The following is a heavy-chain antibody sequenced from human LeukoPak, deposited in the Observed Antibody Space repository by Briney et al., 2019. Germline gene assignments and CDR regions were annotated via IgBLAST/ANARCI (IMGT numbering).Heavy chain of an antibody. V-gene: IGHV4-59*08. Sequence: SQTLSLTCTVSGGSTSRYSWGWVRPPPGGGVGWIGYVYHSGSTTYNPALTRQVTISVDTSNKQFSLKLSSVTAADTAVYYCARHMGGYSSSWYDYWGQGTLVTVSS. CDR2: VYHSGST. CDR3: ARHMGGYSSSWYDY. J-gene: IGHJ4*02. D-gene: IGHD6-13*01. CDR1: GGSTSRYS.